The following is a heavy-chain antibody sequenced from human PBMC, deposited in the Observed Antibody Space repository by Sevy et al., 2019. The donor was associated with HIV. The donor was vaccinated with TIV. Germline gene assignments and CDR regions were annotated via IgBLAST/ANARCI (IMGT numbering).Heavy chain of an antibody. D-gene: IGHD3-9*01. J-gene: IGHJ3*02. Sequence: GGSLRLSCAASGFTFSSYSMNWVRQAPGKGLEWVSSISSSSSYIYYADSVKGRFTISRDNAKNSLYLQMNSLRAEDTAVYYCARMYYDISTGYYSPIGRGYSYGGDAFDIWGQGTMVTVSS. CDR1: GFTFSSYS. V-gene: IGHV3-21*01. CDR2: ISSSSSYI. CDR3: ARMYYDISTGYYSPIGRGYSYGGDAFDI.